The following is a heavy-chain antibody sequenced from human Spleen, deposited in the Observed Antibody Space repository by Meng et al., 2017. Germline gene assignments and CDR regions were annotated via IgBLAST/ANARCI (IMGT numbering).Heavy chain of an antibody. CDR3: ARLSYYYDSSDPSDY. J-gene: IGHJ4*02. CDR1: GASINTGHYL. D-gene: IGHD3-22*01. Sequence: LRLSCTVSGASINTGHYLWGWIRQPAGKGLEWIGRIYSSGNTHYNPSLKSRVTISIDTSKNQFSLKLSSVTAADTAVYYCARLSYYYDSSDPSDYWGQGTLVTVSS. V-gene: IGHV4-61*02. CDR2: IYSSGNT.